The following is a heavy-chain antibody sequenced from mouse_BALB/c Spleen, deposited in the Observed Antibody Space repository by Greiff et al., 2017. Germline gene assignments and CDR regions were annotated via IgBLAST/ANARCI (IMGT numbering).Heavy chain of an antibody. D-gene: IGHD2-2*01. J-gene: IGHJ2*01. CDR1: GFTFSSFG. CDR3: ARRNGYYFDY. Sequence: EVKVVESGGGLVQPGGSRKLSCAASGFTFSSFGMHWVRQAPEKGLEWVAYISSGSSTIYYADTVKGRFTISRDNPKNTLFLQMTSLRSEDTAMYYCARRNGYYFDYWGQGTTLTVSS. CDR2: ISSGSSTI. V-gene: IGHV5-17*02.